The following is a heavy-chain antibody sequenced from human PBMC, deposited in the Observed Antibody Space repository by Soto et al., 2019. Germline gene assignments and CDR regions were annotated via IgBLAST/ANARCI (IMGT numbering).Heavy chain of an antibody. D-gene: IGHD3-10*01. CDR3: ERGRPPRYHRITMVRGVIAQFDP. V-gene: IGHV4-34*01. CDR1: GGSFSGYY. J-gene: IGHJ5*02. Sequence: SETLSLTCAVYGGSFSGYYWSWIRQPPGKGLEWIGEINHSGSTNYNPSLKRRVTISVDTSKNQFSLKLSSVTAADTAVYYCERGRPPRYHRITMVRGVIAQFDPWGQGTLVTVSS. CDR2: INHSGST.